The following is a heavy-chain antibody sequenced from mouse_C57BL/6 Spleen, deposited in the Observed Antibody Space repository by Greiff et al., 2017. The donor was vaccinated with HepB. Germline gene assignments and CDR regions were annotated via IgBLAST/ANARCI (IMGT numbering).Heavy chain of an antibody. V-gene: IGHV5-4*01. CDR2: ISDGGSYT. J-gene: IGHJ2*01. D-gene: IGHD2-12*01. Sequence: DVMLVESGGGLVKPGGSLKLSCAASGFTFSSYAMSWVRQTPEKRLEWVATISDGGSYTYYPDNVKGRFIISRDNAKNNLYLQMSHLKSEDTAMYYCARDGGTTTGDYWGQGTTLTVSS. CDR3: ARDGGTTTGDY. CDR1: GFTFSSYA.